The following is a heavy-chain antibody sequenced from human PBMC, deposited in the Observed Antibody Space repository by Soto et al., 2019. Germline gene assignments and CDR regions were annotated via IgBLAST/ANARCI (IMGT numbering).Heavy chain of an antibody. CDR3: VRPNFGALTHFDF. Sequence: PGESLKISCKAIGYTFTNYWIGWVRQTPGKGLEWMGIIFPGDSDTRYNPSLEGQVTVSADESISTAYLQWNTLKASDTAMYYCVRPNFGALTHFDFWGQVTLVTVSS. D-gene: IGHD3-16*01. V-gene: IGHV5-51*01. J-gene: IGHJ4*02. CDR2: IFPGDSDT. CDR1: GYTFTNYW.